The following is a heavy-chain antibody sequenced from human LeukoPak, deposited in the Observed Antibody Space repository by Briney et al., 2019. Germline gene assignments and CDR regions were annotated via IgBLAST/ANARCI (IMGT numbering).Heavy chain of an antibody. CDR3: ARVGYSSSWYGQYYFDY. Sequence: TTSETLSLTCTVSGGSISSYYWSWIRQPPGKGLEWIGYIYYSGSTNYNPSLKSRGTISVDTSKNQFSLKLSSVTAADTAVYYCARVGYSSSWYGQYYFDYWGQGTLVTVSS. CDR1: GGSISSYY. J-gene: IGHJ4*02. CDR2: IYYSGST. V-gene: IGHV4-59*01. D-gene: IGHD6-13*01.